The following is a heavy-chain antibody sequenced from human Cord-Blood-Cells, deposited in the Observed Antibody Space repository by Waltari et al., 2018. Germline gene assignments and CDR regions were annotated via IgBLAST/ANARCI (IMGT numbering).Heavy chain of an antibody. D-gene: IGHD3-16*02. V-gene: IGHV3-21*01. Sequence: EVQLVESGGGLVKPGGSLRLSCAASRFTFGSYRMNWVRQAPGKGLAWVSSISSSSSYIYYADSVKGRFTISRDNAKNSLYLQMNSLRAEDTAVYYCARVAGSWDAFDIWGQGTMVTVSS. CDR3: ARVAGSWDAFDI. CDR1: RFTFGSYR. J-gene: IGHJ3*02. CDR2: ISSSSSYI.